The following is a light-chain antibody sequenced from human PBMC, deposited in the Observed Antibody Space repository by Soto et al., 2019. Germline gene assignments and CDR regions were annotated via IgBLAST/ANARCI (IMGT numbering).Light chain of an antibody. V-gene: IGKV1-39*01. CDR2: AAS. CDR3: QQSYSTPSIT. J-gene: IGKJ5*01. Sequence: DIQMNQSPSSLSASVGDRVTITCRASQGISSYLNWYQQKPGKAPKLLIYAASSLQSGVPSRFSGSGSGTDFTLTISSLQPEDFATYYCQQSYSTPSITFGQGTRLEIK. CDR1: QGISSY.